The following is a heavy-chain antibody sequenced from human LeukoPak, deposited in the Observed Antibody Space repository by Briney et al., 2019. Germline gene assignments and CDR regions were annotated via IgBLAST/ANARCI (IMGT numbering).Heavy chain of an antibody. D-gene: IGHD6-13*01. J-gene: IGHJ4*02. Sequence: SETLSLACTVSGGSISSYYWSWIRQPAGKGLEWIGRIYSTGSTNYNPSLKSRVTMSVDTSKNQFSLRLRSVTAADTAVYYCARQIASAGTAGFDFWGQGALVTVSS. CDR2: IYSTGST. V-gene: IGHV4-4*07. CDR3: ARQIASAGTAGFDF. CDR1: GGSISSYY.